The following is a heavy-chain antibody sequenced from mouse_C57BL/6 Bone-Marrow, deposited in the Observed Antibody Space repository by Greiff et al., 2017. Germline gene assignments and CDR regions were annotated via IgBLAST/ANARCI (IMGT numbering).Heavy chain of an antibody. CDR2: IYPRSGNT. J-gene: IGHJ2*01. CDR3: ARTDFYGSRYEGADY. Sequence: VQLQQSGAELVKPGASVKLSCKASGYTFTSYGITWVKQRPGQGLEWIGEIYPRSGNTYYNEKFKGKATLTADKSSSTAYMELRSLTSEDSAVLFCARTDFYGSRYEGADYWGQGTTLTVSS. CDR1: GYTFTSYG. V-gene: IGHV1-81*01. D-gene: IGHD1-1*01.